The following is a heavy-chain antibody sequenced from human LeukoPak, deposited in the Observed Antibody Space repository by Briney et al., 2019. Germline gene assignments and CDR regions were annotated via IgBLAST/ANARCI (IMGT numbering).Heavy chain of an antibody. CDR2: LDPRPGTT. V-gene: IGHV1-46*01. J-gene: IGHJ3*02. CDR3: ARVLGGDSSNWYSNAFDM. Sequence: ASVKVSCKASGYSFTINYIHWVRQAPGQGLEWMAKLDPRPGTTSHAQKFQGRVVVTRDTSTSTVYMELSSLRFEDTAVYYCARVLGGDSSNWYSNAFDMWGQGTMVTVSS. D-gene: IGHD6-13*01. CDR1: GYSFTINY.